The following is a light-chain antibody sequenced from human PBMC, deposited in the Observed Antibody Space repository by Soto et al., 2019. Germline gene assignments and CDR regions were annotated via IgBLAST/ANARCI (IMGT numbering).Light chain of an antibody. CDR1: QSVDIN. CDR3: QQYDKWHLT. Sequence: EIVMTQSPATLSVSPGERATLSCRASQSVDINLAWYQQKPGQAPRLLIFGASTRATGIPARFSGSGSGTDFTLNISSLQSEDFGVYFCQQYDKWHLTFGGGTKVEIK. V-gene: IGKV3D-15*01. J-gene: IGKJ4*01. CDR2: GAS.